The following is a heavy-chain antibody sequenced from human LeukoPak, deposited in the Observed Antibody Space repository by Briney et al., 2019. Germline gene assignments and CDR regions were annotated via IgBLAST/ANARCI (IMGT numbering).Heavy chain of an antibody. D-gene: IGHD3-22*01. CDR1: GFMFSSYA. V-gene: IGHV3-30*01. CDR3: ARDEGTSGGYYYPADY. CDR2: ISYDGKNQ. Sequence: GGSLRLSCAASGFMFSSYAMHWVRQAPGKGLEWVALISYDGKNQLYVDSVKGRFTISRDNSKSTLFLQMNSLRPEDTALYYCARDEGTSGGYYYPADYWGQGTLFTVSS. J-gene: IGHJ4*02.